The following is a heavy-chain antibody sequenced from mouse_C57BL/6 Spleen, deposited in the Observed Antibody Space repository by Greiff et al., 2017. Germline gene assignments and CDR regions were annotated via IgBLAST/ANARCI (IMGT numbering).Heavy chain of an antibody. J-gene: IGHJ4*01. D-gene: IGHD2-2*01. Sequence: VQLQQPGAELVKPGASVKLSCKASGYTFTSYWMHWVKQRPGQGLEWIGMIHPNSGSTNYNEKIKSKATLTVDKSSSTAYMQLSSLTSEDSAVYCGTRADGYDYAMDYWGQGTSVTVSS. CDR2: IHPNSGST. V-gene: IGHV1-64*01. CDR1: GYTFTSYW. CDR3: TRADGYDYAMDY.